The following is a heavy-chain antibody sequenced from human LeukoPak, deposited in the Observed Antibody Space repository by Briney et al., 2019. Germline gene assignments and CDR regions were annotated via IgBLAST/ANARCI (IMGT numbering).Heavy chain of an antibody. CDR1: GYTFTGYY. Sequence: ASVKVSCKASGYTFTGYYIHWVRQAPGQGLEGMGWINPNSGGTNYAQKFQGRVTMTRDTSISTAYMDLSRLRSDDTAVYYCARALVPAAIRHTYYLDYWGQGTLVTVSS. CDR2: INPNSGGT. D-gene: IGHD2-2*01. CDR3: ARALVPAAIRHTYYLDY. V-gene: IGHV1-2*02. J-gene: IGHJ4*02.